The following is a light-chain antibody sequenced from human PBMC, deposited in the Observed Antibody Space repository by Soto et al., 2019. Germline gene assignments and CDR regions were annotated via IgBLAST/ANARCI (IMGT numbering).Light chain of an antibody. J-gene: IGKJ1*01. CDR3: QQYGSSPRT. V-gene: IGKV3-20*01. Sequence: EIVLTQSPGTLSLSPGERATLSCRASQSVSSSYLAWYQQKPGQAPRLLIYGASSRATGIPDRFSCSGSGTDFTLTISRLEPEDFAVYYCQQYGSSPRTFCQGTKVEIK. CDR1: QSVSSSY. CDR2: GAS.